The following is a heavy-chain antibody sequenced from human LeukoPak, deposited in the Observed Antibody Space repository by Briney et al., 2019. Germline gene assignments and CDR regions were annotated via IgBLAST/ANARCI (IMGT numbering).Heavy chain of an antibody. J-gene: IGHJ4*02. CDR3: ARVSYCGGDCSTGSFDY. D-gene: IGHD2-21*02. CDR2: ISSSGSTI. CDR1: GFTFSSYA. Sequence: GGSLRLSCAASGFTFSSYAMHWVRQAPGKGLEWVSYISSSGSTIYYADSVKGRFTISRDNAKNSLYLQMNSLRAEDTAVYYCARVSYCGGDCSTGSFDYWGQGTLVTVSS. V-gene: IGHV3-48*04.